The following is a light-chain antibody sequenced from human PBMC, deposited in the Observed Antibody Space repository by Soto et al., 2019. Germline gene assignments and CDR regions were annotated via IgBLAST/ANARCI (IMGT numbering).Light chain of an antibody. J-gene: IGLJ3*02. CDR2: EVS. Sequence: QSVLTQPPSASGSPGQSVTISCTGTSSDVGGYNYVSWYQQHPGKAPKVMIYEVSKRPSGVPDRFSGSKSGNTASLTVSGLQAEDEGDYYCNSYAGNNNWVFGGGTKLTVL. V-gene: IGLV2-8*01. CDR3: NSYAGNNNWV. CDR1: SSDVGGYNY.